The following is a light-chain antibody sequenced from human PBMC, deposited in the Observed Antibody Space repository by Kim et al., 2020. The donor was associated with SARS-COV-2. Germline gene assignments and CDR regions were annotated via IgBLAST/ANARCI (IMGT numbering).Light chain of an antibody. J-gene: IGKJ1*01. CDR1: QSVSTN. CDR3: QQYYNWPRT. Sequence: VSPGERATLSCRAGQSVSTNVAWYQQKPGQAPRLLIYGASTRATDVPARFSGGGSGTDFTLTVSSLQSEDFAIYYCQQYYNWPRTFAQGTKVDIK. CDR2: GAS. V-gene: IGKV3-15*01.